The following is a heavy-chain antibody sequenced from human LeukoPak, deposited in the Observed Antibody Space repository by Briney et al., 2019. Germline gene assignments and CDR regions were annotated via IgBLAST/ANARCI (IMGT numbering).Heavy chain of an antibody. D-gene: IGHD3-10*01. CDR2: ISYDGSNK. V-gene: IGHV3-30*18. CDR1: GFTFSSYG. J-gene: IGHJ5*02. Sequence: GGSLRLSCAASGFTFSSYGMHWVRQAPGKGLEWVAVISYDGSNKYYADSVKGRFTISRDNSKNTLYLQMNSLRAEDTAVYYCAKEKVAGRITMVRGVTNWFDPWGQGTLVTVSS. CDR3: AKEKVAGRITMVRGVTNWFDP.